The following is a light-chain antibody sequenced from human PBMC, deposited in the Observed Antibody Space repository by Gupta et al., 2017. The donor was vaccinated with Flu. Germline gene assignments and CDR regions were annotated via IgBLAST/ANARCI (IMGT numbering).Light chain of an antibody. CDR2: DAS. CDR1: QTINNY. Sequence: DIQMTQSPSSLPASVGDRVTIACRASQTINNYVTWYQQKPGKAPNLLIYDASTLQSGVPPRFSGSGYGTDFTLTISSLQPEDFATYYCQQSHSTPYTFGQGTKVEIK. V-gene: IGKV1-39*01. J-gene: IGKJ2*01. CDR3: QQSHSTPYT.